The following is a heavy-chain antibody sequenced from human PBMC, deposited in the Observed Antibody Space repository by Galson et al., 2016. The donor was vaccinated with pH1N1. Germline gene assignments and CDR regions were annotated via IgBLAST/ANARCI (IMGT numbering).Heavy chain of an antibody. D-gene: IGHD2/OR15-2a*01. V-gene: IGHV1-69*13. CDR2: IIPIFDTT. Sequence: SVKVSCKASGGTFSRYTFSWVRQAPGQGLEWMGGIIPIFDTTNYAQMFQGRVTITADESTSTAYMELSSLKSDDTAVYYCARKAVSNQDRNFFEYGMDVGGQGTTVTVSS. J-gene: IGHJ6*02. CDR1: GGTFSRYT. CDR3: ARKAVSNQDRNFFEYGMDV.